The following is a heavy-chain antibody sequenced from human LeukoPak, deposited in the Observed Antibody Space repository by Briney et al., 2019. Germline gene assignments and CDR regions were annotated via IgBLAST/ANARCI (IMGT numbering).Heavy chain of an antibody. Sequence: GASVNLFCKESGYNFAKFDLQAVTIAPAQGLEEQGWISSYNVNKNHAQKVQGRVTKTTDTSTSTAYMELRSLRSDDTAIYFCAISDNYPTSEYAGNDAFDIWGQGTLVTVS. D-gene: IGHD4/OR15-4a*01. CDR1: GYNFAKFD. V-gene: IGHV1-18*01. CDR2: ISSYNVNK. J-gene: IGHJ3*02. CDR3: AISDNYPTSEYAGNDAFDI.